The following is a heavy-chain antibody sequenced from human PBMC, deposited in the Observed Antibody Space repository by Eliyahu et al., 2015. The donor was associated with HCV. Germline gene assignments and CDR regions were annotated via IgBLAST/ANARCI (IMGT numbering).Heavy chain of an antibody. D-gene: IGHD3-22*01. Sequence: EVQLLESGGGLVQXGGSLRLSCAASGXXFSSYAMSWVRQAPGKGLEWVSAISGSGGSXYYADSVKGRFTISRDNSKNTLYLQMNSLRAEDTAVYYCAKDPTMIVVAGFDYWGQGTLVTVSS. CDR2: ISGSGGSX. J-gene: IGHJ4*02. CDR3: AKDPTMIVVAGFDY. V-gene: IGHV3-23*01. CDR1: GXXFSSYA.